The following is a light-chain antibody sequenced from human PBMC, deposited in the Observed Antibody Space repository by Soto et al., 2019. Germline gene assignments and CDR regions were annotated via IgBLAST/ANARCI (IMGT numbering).Light chain of an antibody. CDR3: SSYAGSNNNYV. V-gene: IGLV2-8*01. Sequence: QSALTQPPSASGSPGQSVTISCTGTSSDVGGYNYVSWYQQHPGKAPKLMIYEVSKRPSGVPDRFSGSKSGNTASLTVSGLRAEDEADYYCSSYAGSNNNYVFGTGTKLTVL. CDR1: SSDVGGYNY. CDR2: EVS. J-gene: IGLJ1*01.